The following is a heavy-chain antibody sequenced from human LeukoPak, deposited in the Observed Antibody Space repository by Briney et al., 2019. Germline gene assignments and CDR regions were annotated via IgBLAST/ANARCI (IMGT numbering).Heavy chain of an antibody. CDR3: ARDLRDGDGTQCFQH. Sequence: AGGSLRLSCAASGFTFSSYEMNWVRQAPGKGLEWVSYISSSGSTIYYADSVKGRFIITRDNAKNSLYLQMNSLRAEDAAVYYCARDLRDGDGTQCFQHWGQGTLVTVSS. J-gene: IGHJ1*01. CDR1: GFTFSSYE. D-gene: IGHD4-17*01. V-gene: IGHV3-48*03. CDR2: ISSSGSTI.